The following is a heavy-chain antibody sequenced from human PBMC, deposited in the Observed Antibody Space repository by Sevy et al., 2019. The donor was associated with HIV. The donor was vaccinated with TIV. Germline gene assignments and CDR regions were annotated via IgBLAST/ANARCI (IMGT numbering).Heavy chain of an antibody. CDR1: GFTFRSYS. CDR2: ISRSSRTI. D-gene: IGHD5-12*01. Sequence: GGSLRLSCAASGFTFRSYSMNWVRQAPGKGLEWLSYISRSSRTIYYAESVEGRFTISRDNAKNSLYLQMDSLRGEDTGTYYCARAYSGGWPQGAWTDNWGQRTLVTVSS. J-gene: IGHJ4*02. V-gene: IGHV3-48*01. CDR3: ARAYSGGWPQGAWTDN.